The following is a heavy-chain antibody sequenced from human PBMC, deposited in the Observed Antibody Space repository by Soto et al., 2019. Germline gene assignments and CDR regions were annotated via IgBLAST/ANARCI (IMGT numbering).Heavy chain of an antibody. J-gene: IGHJ6*02. CDR3: ARVVVPAAIVHYYYGMDV. CDR1: GGSVSSGSYY. Sequence: SETLSLTCTVSGGSVSSGSYYWSWIRQPPXKGLEWIGYIYYSGSTNYNPSLKSRVTISVDTSKNQFSLKLSSVTAADTAVYYCARVVVPAAIVHYYYGMDVWGQGTTVTVSS. CDR2: IYYSGST. V-gene: IGHV4-61*01. D-gene: IGHD2-2*01.